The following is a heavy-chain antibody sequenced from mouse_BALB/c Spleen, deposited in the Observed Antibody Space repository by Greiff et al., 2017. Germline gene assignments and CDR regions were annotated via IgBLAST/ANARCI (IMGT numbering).Heavy chain of an antibody. CDR2: ISYDGSN. J-gene: IGHJ3*01. V-gene: IGHV3-6*02. CDR3: ARGELRAWFAY. Sequence: EVQLQESGPGLVKPSQSLSLTCSVTGYSITSGYYWNWIRQFPGNQLEWMGYISYDGSNNYNPSLKNRISITRDTSKNQFFLKLNSVTTEDTATYYCARGELRAWFAYWGQGTLVTVSA. CDR1: GYSITSGYY. D-gene: IGHD2-4*01.